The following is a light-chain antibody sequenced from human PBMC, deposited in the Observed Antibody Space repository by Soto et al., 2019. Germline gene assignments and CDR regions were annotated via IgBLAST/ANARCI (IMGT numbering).Light chain of an antibody. J-gene: IGLJ2*01. CDR3: SSYTSSSTQV. CDR2: EVS. V-gene: IGLV2-14*01. CDR1: SSDVGGYNY. Sequence: QSVLTQPASVSGSPGQSITISCTGTSSDVGGYNYVSWYQQHPGKAPKLMIYEVSTRPSGVSNRFSGSKSGNTASLTISGLQAEDEADDYCSSYTSSSTQVFGGGTKLTVL.